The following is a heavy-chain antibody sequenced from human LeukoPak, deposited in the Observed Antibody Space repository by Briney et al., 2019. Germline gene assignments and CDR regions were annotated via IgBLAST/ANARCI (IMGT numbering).Heavy chain of an antibody. J-gene: IGHJ4*02. D-gene: IGHD2-15*01. CDR2: ILYDGNNK. Sequence: PGRSLRLSCAPSGFTFSIYCMRWVRHAPGKGIEWEAFILYDGNNKYYAYYVKRRFNISRDNSKNTLYMQMNSLRAADTAVYYCAKDPSYCSGGSCYSSVFYWGQGTQVTVSS. CDR1: GFTFSIYC. V-gene: IGHV3-30*02. CDR3: AKDPSYCSGGSCYSSVFY.